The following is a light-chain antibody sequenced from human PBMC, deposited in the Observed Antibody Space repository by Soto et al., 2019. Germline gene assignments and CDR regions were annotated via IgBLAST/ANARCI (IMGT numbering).Light chain of an antibody. Sequence: SSLSASVGDRVTITCRASQSISTYLNWYQQKPGKAPKLLIFAASSLQSGVPSRFSGSRSGPDFTLTISSLQPEDFATYYCQQSYSSPPTFGQGTKVDIK. CDR2: AAS. J-gene: IGKJ1*01. CDR1: QSISTY. CDR3: QQSYSSPPT. V-gene: IGKV1-39*01.